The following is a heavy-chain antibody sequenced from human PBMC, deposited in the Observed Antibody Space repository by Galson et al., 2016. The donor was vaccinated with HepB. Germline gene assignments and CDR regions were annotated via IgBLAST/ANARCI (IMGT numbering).Heavy chain of an antibody. Sequence: SLRLSCAASGFSFNTYWMSWVRQAPGKGLEWVGRIKTKSDGGTTDYAAPVKGRFTISRDDSKNTLYLQMNSLKTEDTAVYYCTADPPGSGAYAHDYWGQGTLVTVSS. CDR1: GFSFNTYW. CDR3: TADPPGSGAYAHDY. CDR2: IKTKSDGGTT. J-gene: IGHJ4*02. V-gene: IGHV3-15*01. D-gene: IGHD4-17*01.